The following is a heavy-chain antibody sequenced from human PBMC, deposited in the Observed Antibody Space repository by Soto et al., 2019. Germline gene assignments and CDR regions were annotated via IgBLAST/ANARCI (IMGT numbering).Heavy chain of an antibody. V-gene: IGHV3-7*01. CDR1: GFTVSSNY. J-gene: IGHJ4*02. D-gene: IGHD6-13*01. Sequence: GGSLRLSCAASGFTVSSNYLSWVRQAPGKGLEWVANIKQDGSEKYYVDSVKGRFTISRDNAKNSLYLQMNSLRAEDTAVYYCAKIAAAGRGSDYWGQGTLLTVSS. CDR3: AKIAAAGRGSDY. CDR2: IKQDGSEK.